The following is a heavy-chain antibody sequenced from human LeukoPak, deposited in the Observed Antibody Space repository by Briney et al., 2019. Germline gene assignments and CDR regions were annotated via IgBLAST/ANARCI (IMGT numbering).Heavy chain of an antibody. V-gene: IGHV1-8*01. D-gene: IGHD3-10*01. CDR3: ASFGDPYWYFDL. Sequence: ASVKLSCKVFGDSFTSCDINWVRQATGQGLEWMGWMNPNSGNTGYAQKFQGSVTMTRNTSISTAYMELNSMKSEDTAVYYCASFGDPYWYFDLWGRGTLVTVSS. CDR1: GDSFTSCD. CDR2: MNPNSGNT. J-gene: IGHJ2*01.